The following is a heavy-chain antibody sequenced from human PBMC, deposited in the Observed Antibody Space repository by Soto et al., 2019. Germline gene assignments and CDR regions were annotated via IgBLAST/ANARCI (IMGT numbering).Heavy chain of an antibody. CDR3: ATGGDTVKDGY. V-gene: IGHV3-53*01. CDR2: IYYNGNT. J-gene: IGHJ4*02. D-gene: IGHD5-18*01. CDR1: GFTVTDNH. Sequence: VQLVESGGGLVQPGGSLRLSCAGSGFTVTDNHMTWVRQAPGRGPEWVSTIYYNGNTFHADSVWGRFTISRDTSKNMLYLQMNSLRAEDTAVYYCATGGDTVKDGYWGQGTLVTVSS.